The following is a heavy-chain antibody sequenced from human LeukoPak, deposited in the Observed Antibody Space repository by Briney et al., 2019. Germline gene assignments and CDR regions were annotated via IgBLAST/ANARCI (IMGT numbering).Heavy chain of an antibody. CDR1: GGSISTGSSY. Sequence: SETLSLTCTVSGGSISTGSSYWSWIRQNPGKGLEWTGYIYYTGSTYYNSSVKRRVPISVDTSKNQFSLKLTSVTAADTAMYYCATVPLVWGQGSLVTVSS. CDR3: ATVPLV. CDR2: IYYTGST. V-gene: IGHV4-31*03. J-gene: IGHJ4*02.